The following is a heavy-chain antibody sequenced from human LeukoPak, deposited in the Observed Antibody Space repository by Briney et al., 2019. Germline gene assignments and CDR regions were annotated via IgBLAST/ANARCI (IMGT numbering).Heavy chain of an antibody. V-gene: IGHV3-30*04. D-gene: IGHD1-26*01. CDR1: GFTFGSYA. CDR2: ISYDGTNE. CDR3: ASGAGGWELLTKSTFDY. Sequence: GRSLRLSCAASGFTFGSYAIHWVRQAPGKGLEWVAVISYDGTNEYYADSVKGRFTISRDNSKNTLYLQMYSLRVEDTAVYYCASGAGGWELLTKSTFDYWGQGTLVTVSS. J-gene: IGHJ4*02.